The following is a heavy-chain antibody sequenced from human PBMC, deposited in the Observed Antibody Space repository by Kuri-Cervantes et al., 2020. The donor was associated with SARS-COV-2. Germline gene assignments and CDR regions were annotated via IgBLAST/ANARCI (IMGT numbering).Heavy chain of an antibody. V-gene: IGHV4-34*01. J-gene: IGHJ6*03. Sequence: SDTLSPPCTVSGGSISNYYWGWIRQPPGKGLEWIGEINHGGGTNYNPSLMSRVTISVDTSKNQFSLKLRSVTAADTAVYYCARGVRFLDPKYYYFYYYMDVWGKGTTVTVSS. D-gene: IGHD3-3*01. CDR2: INHGGGT. CDR3: ARGVRFLDPKYYYFYYYMDV. CDR1: GGSISNYY.